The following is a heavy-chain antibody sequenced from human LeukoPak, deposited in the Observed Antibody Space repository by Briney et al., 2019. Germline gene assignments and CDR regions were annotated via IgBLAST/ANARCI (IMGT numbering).Heavy chain of an antibody. V-gene: IGHV4-38-2*01. CDR2: IYHSGST. Sequence: SETLSLTCAVSGYSISSGYYWGWIRQPPGKGLEWIGSIYHSGSTYYNPSLKSRVTISVDTSKNQFSLKLSSVTAADTAVYYCARLRITMIVVVTVFDYWGQGTLVTVSS. J-gene: IGHJ4*02. CDR3: ARLRITMIVVVTVFDY. CDR1: GYSISSGYY. D-gene: IGHD3-22*01.